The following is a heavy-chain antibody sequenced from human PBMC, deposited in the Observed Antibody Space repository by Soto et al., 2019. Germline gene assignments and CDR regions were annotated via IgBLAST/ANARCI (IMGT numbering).Heavy chain of an antibody. Sequence: SETLSLTCTVSGGSISSGGYYWSWIRQHPGKGLEWIGYIYYSGSTYYNPSLKSRVTISVDTSKNQFSLKLSSVTAADTAVYYCARGGGIAARSGNWFEPWGQGTLVTVSS. CDR1: GGSISSGGYY. J-gene: IGHJ5*02. CDR2: IYYSGST. V-gene: IGHV4-31*03. D-gene: IGHD6-6*01. CDR3: ARGGGIAARSGNWFEP.